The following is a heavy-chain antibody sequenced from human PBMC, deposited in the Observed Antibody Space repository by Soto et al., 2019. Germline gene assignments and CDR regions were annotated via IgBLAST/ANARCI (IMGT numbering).Heavy chain of an antibody. CDR1: GGSFSGYY. V-gene: IGHV4-34*01. CDR2: INHSGST. Sequence: QVQLQQWGAGLLKPSETLSLTCAVYGGSFSGYYWTWIRQPPGTGLEWIGEINHSGSTNYNPSLKSRVTTSVDTSQTQFSLKLTSVTAADTAVYYCARDKITGLFDYWGQGTLVTVSS. D-gene: IGHD2-8*02. CDR3: ARDKITGLFDY. J-gene: IGHJ4*02.